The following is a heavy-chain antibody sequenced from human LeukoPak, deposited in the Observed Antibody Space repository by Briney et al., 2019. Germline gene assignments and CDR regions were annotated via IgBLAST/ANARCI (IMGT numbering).Heavy chain of an antibody. Sequence: PSETLSLTCAVYGGSFSGYYWSWIRQPPGKGLEWIGEINHSGSTNYNPSLKSRVTISVDTSKNQFSLKLSSVTAADTAVYYCARGPGYCSGGSCYMYYYYYYMDVWGKGTTVTVSS. D-gene: IGHD2-15*01. CDR1: GGSFSGYY. V-gene: IGHV4-34*01. CDR3: ARGPGYCSGGSCYMYYYYYYMDV. J-gene: IGHJ6*03. CDR2: INHSGST.